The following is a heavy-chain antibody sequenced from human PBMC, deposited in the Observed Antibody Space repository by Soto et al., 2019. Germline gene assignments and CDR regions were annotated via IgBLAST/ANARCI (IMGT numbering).Heavy chain of an antibody. CDR1: GYTFTGYY. D-gene: IGHD5-12*01. CDR2: INPNSGGT. V-gene: IGHV1-2*02. Sequence: GSSVKASCKASGYTFTGYYMHWVRQAPGQGLEWMGWINPNSGGTNYAQKFQGRVTMTRDTSISTAYMELSRLRSDDTAVYYCAREPPRGYSGYELYYYYVMYVGR. CDR3: AREPPRGYSGYELYYYYVMYV. J-gene: IGHJ6*04.